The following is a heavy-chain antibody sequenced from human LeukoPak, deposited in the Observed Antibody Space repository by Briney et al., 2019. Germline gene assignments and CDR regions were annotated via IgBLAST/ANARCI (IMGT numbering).Heavy chain of an antibody. J-gene: IGHJ4*02. CDR2: ISHSNYTI. Sequence: GGSLRLSCAASGFTFSSYSMSWVRQAPGKGLEWVSYISHSNYTIYYADSVKGRFTISRDNAKNSLYLQMNSLGAEDTAVYYCASLHYYDSTHWGQGTLVTVSS. D-gene: IGHD3-22*01. V-gene: IGHV3-48*01. CDR1: GFTFSSYS. CDR3: ASLHYYDSTH.